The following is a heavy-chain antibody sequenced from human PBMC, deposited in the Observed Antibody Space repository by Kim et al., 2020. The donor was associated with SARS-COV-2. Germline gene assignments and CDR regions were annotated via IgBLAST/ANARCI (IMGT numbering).Heavy chain of an antibody. D-gene: IGHD2-8*02. Sequence: ASVKVSCKASGYTFTTYAIHWVRQAPGQRLEWMGWINAGNGNTKYSQRFQGRVTITRDTSATTAYMELSSLRSEDTAIYYCARESDWWDYVGQGTLVTVS. CDR1: GYTFTTYA. V-gene: IGHV1-3*01. J-gene: IGHJ4*02. CDR2: INAGNGNT. CDR3: ARESDWWDY.